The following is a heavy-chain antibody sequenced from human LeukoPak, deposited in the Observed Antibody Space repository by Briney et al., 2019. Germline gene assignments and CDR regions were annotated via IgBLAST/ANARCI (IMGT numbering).Heavy chain of an antibody. CDR3: ARGLGWKVATMGLFFMDV. CDR2: INDGGDT. J-gene: IGHJ6*03. Sequence: GSLRLSCVASGFTFTSYAMSWVRQPPGKGLEWIGEINDGGDTNYNPSLKSRVTMSVDTSKNHFSLEVRSMTAADTAVYYCARGLGWKVATMGLFFMDVWGEGTTVTVSS. V-gene: IGHV4-34*01. D-gene: IGHD5-24*01. CDR1: GFTFTSYA.